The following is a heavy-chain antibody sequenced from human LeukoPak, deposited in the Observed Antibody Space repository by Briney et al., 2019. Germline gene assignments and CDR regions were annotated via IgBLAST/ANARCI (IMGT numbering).Heavy chain of an antibody. CDR2: INHSGST. D-gene: IGHD2-2*02. CDR1: GGSFSGYY. CDR3: ARDDRYCSSTSCYNSPLDY. V-gene: IGHV4-34*01. Sequence: SENLSLTCAVYGGSFSGYYWSWIRQPPGKGLEWIGEINHSGSTNYNPSLKSRVTISVDTSKNQFSLKLSSVTAADTAVYYCARDDRYCSSTSCYNSPLDYWGQGTLVTVSS. J-gene: IGHJ4*02.